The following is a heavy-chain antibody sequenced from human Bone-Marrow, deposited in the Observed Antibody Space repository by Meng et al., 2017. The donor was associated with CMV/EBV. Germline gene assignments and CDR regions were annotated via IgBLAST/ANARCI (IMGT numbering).Heavy chain of an antibody. V-gene: IGHV1-69*05. Sequence: SVKVSCKASGYTFTAHYFHWVRQAPGQGLEWMGGIVPVLRKPKYAQKFEGRLTITTEASTTTVYMELSSLRSEDTAVYYCAFRSEYYDMDVWGQGTAVT. CDR2: IVPVLRKP. CDR1: GYTFTAHY. CDR3: AFRSEYYDMDV. J-gene: IGHJ6*02. D-gene: IGHD1-14*01.